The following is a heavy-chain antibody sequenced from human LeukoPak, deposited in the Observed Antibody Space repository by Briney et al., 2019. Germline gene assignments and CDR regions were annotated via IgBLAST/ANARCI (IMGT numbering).Heavy chain of an antibody. CDR3: ARGITMVWGVIGGY. CDR2: MNPNSGNT. D-gene: IGHD3-10*01. V-gene: IGHV1-8*01. CDR1: GYTFTSYD. Sequence: ASVKVSCKASGYTFTSYDINWVRQATGQGLEWMGWMNPNSGNTGYAQKFQGRVTMTRNTSISTAYMELSSLRSEDTAVYYCARGITMVWGVIGGYWGQGTLVTVSS. J-gene: IGHJ4*02.